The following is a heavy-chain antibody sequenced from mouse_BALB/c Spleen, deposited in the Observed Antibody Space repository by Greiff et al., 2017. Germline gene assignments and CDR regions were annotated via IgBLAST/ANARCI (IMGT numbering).Heavy chain of an antibody. D-gene: IGHD3-1*01. CDR2: ISSGSSTI. CDR1: GFTFSSFG. Sequence: EVKLQESGGGLVQPGGSRKLSCAASGFTFSSFGMHWVRQAPEKGLEWVAYISSGSSTIYYADTVKGRFTISRDNPKNTLFLQMTSLRSEDTAMYYCARGGLRDAYWGQGTLVTVSA. CDR3: ARGGLRDAY. V-gene: IGHV5-17*02. J-gene: IGHJ3*01.